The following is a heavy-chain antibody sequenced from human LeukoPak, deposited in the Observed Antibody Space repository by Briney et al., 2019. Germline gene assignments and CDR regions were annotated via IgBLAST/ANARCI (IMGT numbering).Heavy chain of an antibody. CDR2: IRSDGSVE. Sequence: GGSLRLSCAASGFTFSSYGMHWVRQAPGKGLEWVAFIRSDGSVEYYVDSVKGRFTISRDNSKNTLYLQMNSLRTDDTAVHYCAKDRPDPYFDYWGQGTLVTVSS. CDR3: AKDRPDPYFDY. J-gene: IGHJ4*02. CDR1: GFTFSSYG. V-gene: IGHV3-30*02.